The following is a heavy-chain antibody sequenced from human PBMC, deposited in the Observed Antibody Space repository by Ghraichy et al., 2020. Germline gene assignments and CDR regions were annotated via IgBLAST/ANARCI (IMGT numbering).Heavy chain of an antibody. CDR3: AREPPRELLNTFDI. CDR1: RFTFSDYY. D-gene: IGHD1-26*01. V-gene: IGHV3-11*04. CDR2: ISGTGSVK. Sequence: GGSLRLSCAASRFTFSDYYMNWIRQTPGKGLEWVSYISGTGSVKYYADSVQGRFTISRDNAKNSLYLQMNSLRAEDSAMYYCAREPPRELLNTFDIWGQGTMVTVSS. J-gene: IGHJ3*02.